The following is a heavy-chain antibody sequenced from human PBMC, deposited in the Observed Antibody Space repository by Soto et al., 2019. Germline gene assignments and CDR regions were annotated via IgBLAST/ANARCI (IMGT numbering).Heavy chain of an antibody. V-gene: IGHV3-30*03. CDR2: ISYDSTKT. CDR3: ARVEAARSAFDY. Sequence: PGGSLRLSCAASGFTFNSYGMHWVRQGPGNGLEWVAFISYDSTKTYYADSVKGRFTISRDNSKNTLYLQMNSLRAEDTAVYYCARVEAARSAFDYWGQGTLVTVSS. D-gene: IGHD6-6*01. J-gene: IGHJ4*02. CDR1: GFTFNSYG.